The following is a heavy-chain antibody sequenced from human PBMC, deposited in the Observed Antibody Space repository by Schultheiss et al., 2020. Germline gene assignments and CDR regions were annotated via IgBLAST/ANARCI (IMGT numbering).Heavy chain of an antibody. D-gene: IGHD3-9*01. V-gene: IGHV3-64*04. Sequence: GGSLRLSCAASGFTFSSYAMSWVRQAPGKGLEYVSAISSNGGSTYYADSVKGRFTISRDNSKNTLYLQMNSLRAEDSAVYYCARVWYDILTGWGWFDPWGQGTLVTVSS. J-gene: IGHJ5*02. CDR1: GFTFSSYA. CDR2: ISSNGGST. CDR3: ARVWYDILTGWGWFDP.